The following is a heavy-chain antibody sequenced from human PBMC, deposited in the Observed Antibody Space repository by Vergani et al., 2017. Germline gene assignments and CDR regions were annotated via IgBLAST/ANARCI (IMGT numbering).Heavy chain of an antibody. Sequence: QVQLQESGPGLVKPSETLSLTCTVSGYSISSGYYWGWIRQPPGKGLEWIGIIYHSGSTYYNPSLKSRVTISVDTSKNQFSLKLSSVTAADTAVYYCATVGYFDYWGQGTLVTVSS. CDR2: IYHSGST. V-gene: IGHV4-38-2*02. CDR1: GYSISSGYY. J-gene: IGHJ4*02. CDR3: ATVGYFDY.